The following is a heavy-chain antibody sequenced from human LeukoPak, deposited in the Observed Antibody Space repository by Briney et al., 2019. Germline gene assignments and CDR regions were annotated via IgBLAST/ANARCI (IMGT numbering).Heavy chain of an antibody. CDR2: IKSKTDARTP. CDR3: TRGGHAFDI. J-gene: IGHJ3*02. Sequence: PGRSLRLSCAASGFTFSNAWMSWVHQAPGKGLEWVGRIKSKTDARTPDYAAPVKGRFTISRDDSKNTLYLEMNSLKTEDTAVYYCTRGGHAFDIWGQGTMVTVSS. D-gene: IGHD3-16*01. V-gene: IGHV3-15*01. CDR1: GFTFSNAW.